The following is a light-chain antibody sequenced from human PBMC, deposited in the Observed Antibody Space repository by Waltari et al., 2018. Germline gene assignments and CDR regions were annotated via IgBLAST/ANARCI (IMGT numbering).Light chain of an antibody. V-gene: IGKV4-1*01. CDR2: WAS. CDR3: QQHYTTPFT. J-gene: IGKJ3*01. Sequence: DIVMTQSPDSLAVSLGERATINCKSSQSVLYSSDNKNYLALYQQKPGQPPKLLFYWASTRESGVPDRFSGSGSGTDFTLTISSLQAEDVAVYYCQQHYTTPFTFGPGTTVDIK. CDR1: QSVLYSSDNKNY.